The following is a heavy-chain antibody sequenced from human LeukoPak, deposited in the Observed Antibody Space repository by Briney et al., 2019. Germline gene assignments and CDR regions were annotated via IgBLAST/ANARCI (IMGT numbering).Heavy chain of an antibody. D-gene: IGHD3-10*01. J-gene: IGHJ4*02. CDR3: ATTDFMVRGLSV. Sequence: ASVKVSCKASGYTFTSYYMHWVRPAPGQGLEWMGIINPSGGSTSYAQKFQGRVTMTRDTSTSTVYMELSSLRSEDTAVYYCATTDFMVRGLSVWGQGTLVTVSS. V-gene: IGHV1-46*01. CDR2: INPSGGST. CDR1: GYTFTSYY.